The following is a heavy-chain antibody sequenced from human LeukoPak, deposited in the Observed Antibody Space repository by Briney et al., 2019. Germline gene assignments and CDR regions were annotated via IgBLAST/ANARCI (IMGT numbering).Heavy chain of an antibody. CDR2: IYYSGST. Sequence: SDTLSLTCAVSGYSISSSNWWGWIRQPPGKGLEWIGYIYYSGSTNYNPSLKSRVTISVDTSKNQFSLKLSSVTAADTAVYYCARGYVARDYYYYYMDVWGKGTTVTVSS. J-gene: IGHJ6*03. CDR1: GYSISSSNW. V-gene: IGHV4-28*03. CDR3: ARGYVARDYYYYYMDV. D-gene: IGHD5-12*01.